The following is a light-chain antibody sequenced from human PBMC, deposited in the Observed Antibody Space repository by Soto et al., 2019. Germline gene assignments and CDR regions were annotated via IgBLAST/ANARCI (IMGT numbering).Light chain of an antibody. CDR3: STYTTSSTLE. J-gene: IGLJ3*02. V-gene: IGLV2-14*01. CDR2: EVG. Sequence: QSALTQPASVSGSPGQSITISCTAINSDVGGYNYVSWYQQHPGKVPKLMIYEVGNRPSGVSNRFSGFKSGNTASLTISGLQAEDEADYYCSTYTTSSTLEFGGGTKVTVL. CDR1: NSDVGGYNY.